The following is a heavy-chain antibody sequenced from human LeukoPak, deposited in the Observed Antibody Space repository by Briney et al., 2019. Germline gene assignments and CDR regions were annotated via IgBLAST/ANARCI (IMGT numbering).Heavy chain of an antibody. CDR2: ISYDGSNK. CDR3: ARSKVELGYCSSTSCPPDY. Sequence: GGSLRLSCAASGFTFSSYGMHWVRQAPGKGLEWVAVISYDGSNKYYADSVTGRFTISRDNSKNTLYLQMNSLRAEDTAVYYCARSKVELGYCSSTSCPPDYWGQGTLVTVSS. J-gene: IGHJ4*02. V-gene: IGHV3-30*03. D-gene: IGHD2-2*01. CDR1: GFTFSSYG.